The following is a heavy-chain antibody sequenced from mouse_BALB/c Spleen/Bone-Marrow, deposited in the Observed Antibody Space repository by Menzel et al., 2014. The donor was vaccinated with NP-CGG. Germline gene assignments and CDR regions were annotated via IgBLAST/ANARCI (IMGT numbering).Heavy chain of an antibody. J-gene: IGHJ4*01. V-gene: IGHV3-8*02. CDR1: GDSITSGY. Sequence: EVHLVESGPSLVKPSQTPSLTCSATGDSITSGYWNWIRKFPGNKLEYMGYISHSGSTYYNPSLKSRISITRDTSKNQYYLQLNSVTTEDTATYYCARAGYRYDVGYAMDYWGQGTSVTVSS. D-gene: IGHD2-14*01. CDR2: ISHSGST. CDR3: ARAGYRYDVGYAMDY.